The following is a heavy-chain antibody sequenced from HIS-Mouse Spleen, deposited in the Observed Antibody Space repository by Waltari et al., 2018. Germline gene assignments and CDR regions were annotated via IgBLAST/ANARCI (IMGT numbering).Heavy chain of an antibody. CDR1: GVTLSSYG. CDR2: ISYDGSNK. J-gene: IGHJ4*02. V-gene: IGHV3-30*18. CDR3: AKDKHHAFDY. Sequence: QVQLVESGGGVVQPGGALRLPCAASGVTLSSYGMHWVRQAPGKGLEWVAVISYDGSNKYYADSVKGRFTISRDNSKNTLYLQMNSLRAEDTAVYYCAKDKHHAFDYWGQGTLVTVSS.